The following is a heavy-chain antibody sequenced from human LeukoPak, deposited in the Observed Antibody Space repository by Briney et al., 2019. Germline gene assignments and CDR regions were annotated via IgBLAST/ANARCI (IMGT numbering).Heavy chain of an antibody. Sequence: GASVKVSCKASRGTFFNYGVTWVRQAPGQGLEWMGGVIPVLGKAHYAQSLQGRVTITADESTSTAYVELNSLRSEDTAVYYCARGSGAIDYWGQGTLVTVSS. J-gene: IGHJ4*02. CDR2: VIPVLGKA. D-gene: IGHD3-10*01. CDR3: ARGSGAIDY. CDR1: RGTFFNYG. V-gene: IGHV1-69*01.